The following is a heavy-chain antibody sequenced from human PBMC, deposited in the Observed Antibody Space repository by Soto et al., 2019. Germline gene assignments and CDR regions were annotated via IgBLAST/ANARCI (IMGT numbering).Heavy chain of an antibody. D-gene: IGHD6-6*01. J-gene: IGHJ1*01. CDR2: MNPNSGNT. CDR1: GYSFTSYD. V-gene: IGHV1-8*01. CDR3: ARVSMGSSSEDFQH. Sequence: QVQLVQSGAEVKKPGASVKVSCKASGYSFTSYDINWVRQATGQGLEWMGWMNPNSGNTGYAQKFQGRVPMTRNTSISTAYMELSSRRSEDTAVYYCARVSMGSSSEDFQHWGQGTLVTVSS.